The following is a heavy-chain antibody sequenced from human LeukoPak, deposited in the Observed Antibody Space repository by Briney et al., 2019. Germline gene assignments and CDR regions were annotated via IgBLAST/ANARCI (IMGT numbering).Heavy chain of an antibody. V-gene: IGHV3-7*01. J-gene: IGHJ4*02. CDR1: GFTFSSYS. CDR3: ARKIRPPDY. Sequence: GGSLRLSCAASGFTFSSYSMNWVRQAPGKGLEWVANIKQDGSEKYYVDSVKGRFTISRDNAKNSLYLQMNSLRAEDTAVYYCARKIRPPDYWGQGTLVTVSS. CDR2: IKQDGSEK.